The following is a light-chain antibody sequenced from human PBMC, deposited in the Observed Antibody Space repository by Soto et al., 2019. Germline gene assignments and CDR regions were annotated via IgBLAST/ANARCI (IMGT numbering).Light chain of an antibody. CDR3: CSYAYRHTFYV. CDR1: SSDVGGYNY. Sequence: QSALTQPPSASGSPGQSVPISCTGTSSDVGGYNYVSWYQQHPGKAPKLMIYEVSKRPSGVTDRFSGSKSGNTASLTVSGLQAEDEVDYYCCSYAYRHTFYVFGTGTQLTVL. J-gene: IGLJ1*01. CDR2: EVS. V-gene: IGLV2-8*01.